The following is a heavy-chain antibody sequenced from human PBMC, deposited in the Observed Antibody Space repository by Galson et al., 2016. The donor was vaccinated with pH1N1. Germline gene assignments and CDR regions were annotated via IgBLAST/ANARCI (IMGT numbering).Heavy chain of an antibody. CDR1: GGSFSDSS. V-gene: IGHV4-34*01. D-gene: IGHD2-2*01. J-gene: IGHJ4*02. Sequence: ETLSLTCAVYGGSFSDSSWGWIRQPPGKGLEWIGEINHSGSASYNASLRSRVTISIDTSKNQFSLNLHSVTAADTAVYYWSSGFPEGLYGHSTGVLDYWGPGTPV. CDR3: SSGFPEGLYGHSTGVLDY. CDR2: INHSGSA.